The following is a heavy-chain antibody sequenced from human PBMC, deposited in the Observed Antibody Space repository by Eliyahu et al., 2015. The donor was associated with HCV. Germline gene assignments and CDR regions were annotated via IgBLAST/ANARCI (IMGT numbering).Heavy chain of an antibody. CDR1: GYTFSNYG. J-gene: IGHJ1*01. CDR3: AGAPKWDLLPQYFLH. Sequence: QVQLVQSGGEVKKPGASVNVSCKASGYTFSNYGISWVRQVPGQGLEWMGWISVYNGKTIYAQKFHGRVTMTTDTSTSTAYMDMTSLRVDDTATYFCAGAPKWDLLPQYFLHWGQGTLVTVSS. CDR2: ISVYNGKT. V-gene: IGHV1-18*04. D-gene: IGHD1-26*01.